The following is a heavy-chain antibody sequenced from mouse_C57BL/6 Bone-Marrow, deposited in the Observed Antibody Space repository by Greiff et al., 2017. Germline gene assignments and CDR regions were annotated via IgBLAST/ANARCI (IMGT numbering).Heavy chain of an antibody. CDR2: IWTGGGT. D-gene: IGHD1-1*01. V-gene: IGHV2-9-1*01. J-gene: IGHJ4*01. Sequence: VQLVESGPGLAAPSPSLSITCTVSGFSLTSYAISWVRQPPGKGLEWLGVIWTGGGTNYNSALKSRLSISKDNSKSQVFLKMNSLQTDDTARYYCAREGGDYSDAMDYWGQGTSVTGSS. CDR3: AREGGDYSDAMDY. CDR1: GFSLTSYA.